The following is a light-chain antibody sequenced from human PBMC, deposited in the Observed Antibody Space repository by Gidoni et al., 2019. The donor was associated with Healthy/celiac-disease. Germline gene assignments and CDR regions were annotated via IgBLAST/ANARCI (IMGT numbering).Light chain of an antibody. V-gene: IGLV1-40*01. CDR3: QSYDSSLIGSV. CDR1: SSNIGAGYN. CDR2: GNS. J-gene: IGLJ2*01. Sequence: QSVLTQPPSLSGAPGQRVTISCTGSSSNIGAGYNVHWYQQPPGSAPKLLIYGNSNLPSGVPARFSGSKSGTSASLAITGLQAEDEADYYCQSYDSSLIGSVFGGGTKLTVL.